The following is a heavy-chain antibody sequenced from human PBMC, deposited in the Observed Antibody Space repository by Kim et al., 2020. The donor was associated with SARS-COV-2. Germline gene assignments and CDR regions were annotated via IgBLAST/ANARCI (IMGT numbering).Heavy chain of an antibody. CDR3: ARLLYDSGSYYYPHYYGM. D-gene: IGHD3-10*01. CDR1: GYSFTSYW. Sequence: GESLKISCKSSGYSFTSYWIGWVRQMPGKGLEWMGIIYPGDSDTRYSPSFQGQVTLSADKSISTAYLQRSSLKASDPAPYYCARLLYDSGSYYYPHYYGM. CDR2: IYPGDSDT. J-gene: IGHJ6*01. V-gene: IGHV5-51*01.